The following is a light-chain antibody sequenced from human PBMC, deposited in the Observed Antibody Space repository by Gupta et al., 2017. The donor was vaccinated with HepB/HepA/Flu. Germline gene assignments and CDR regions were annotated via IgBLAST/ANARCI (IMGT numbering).Light chain of an antibody. CDR2: AGS. CDR3: QESYRNPRT. CDR1: QSVSSY. V-gene: IGKV1-39*01. Sequence: DIQMTQSPSSLSASVGDRITITCRASQSVSSYLNWYQQKPGKAPKLLIYAGSSLQSGVPSRFHGRGSGADVTLTIGRLQRENCATLVFQESYRNPRTFGQGTKLEIK. J-gene: IGKJ1*01.